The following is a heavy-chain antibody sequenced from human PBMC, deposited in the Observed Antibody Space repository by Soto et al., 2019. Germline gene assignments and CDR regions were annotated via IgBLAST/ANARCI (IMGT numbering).Heavy chain of an antibody. D-gene: IGHD3-10*01. CDR3: ARAGFSYGHLLF. CDR2: VFYSGAT. CDR1: GGPIKTGDYY. Sequence: SETLSLTCNVSGGPIKTGDYYWNWIRQPPGKGLEWIGYVFYSGATNYSPSLKSRAAISMDTSKNQFSLSLTSVSAADTAVYYCARAGFSYGHLLFWGQGIRVTVSS. J-gene: IGHJ4*02. V-gene: IGHV4-30-4*01.